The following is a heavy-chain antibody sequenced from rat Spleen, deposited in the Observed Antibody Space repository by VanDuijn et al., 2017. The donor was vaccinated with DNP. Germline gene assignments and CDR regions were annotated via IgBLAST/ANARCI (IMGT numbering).Heavy chain of an antibody. CDR1: GFSLTGYN. Sequence: QVQLKESGPGLVQPSQTLSLTCTVAGFSLTGYNVHWVRQPPGKGLEWMGIIWNTGGTRYNSALKSRLSFSKATSKSQVFLKLNSLQTEDTATYYCARDLIIRDTTSAMDAWGPGTSVTVSS. CDR2: IWNTGGT. V-gene: IGHV2-41*01. J-gene: IGHJ4*01. D-gene: IGHD4-3*01. CDR3: ARDLIIRDTTSAMDA.